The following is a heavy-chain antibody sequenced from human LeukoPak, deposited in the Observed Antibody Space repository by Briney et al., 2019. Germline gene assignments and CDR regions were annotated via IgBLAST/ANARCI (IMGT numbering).Heavy chain of an antibody. J-gene: IGHJ4*02. CDR1: GDTFSSYA. CDR2: IIPMLTIA. Sequence: SVKVSCKTSGDTFSSYAINWVRQAPGQGLEWMGRIIPMLTIANYAQKFQGRVTITADKSTSTAYMELSSLRSEDTAVYYCARDEGDCPDYWGQGTLVTVCS. D-gene: IGHD2-21*02. CDR3: ARDEGDCPDY. V-gene: IGHV1-69*04.